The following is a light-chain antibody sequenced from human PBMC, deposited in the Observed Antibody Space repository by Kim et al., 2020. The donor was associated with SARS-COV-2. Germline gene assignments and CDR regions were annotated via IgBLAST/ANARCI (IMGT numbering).Light chain of an antibody. CDR1: QSVLYSSNNKNY. CDR2: WAS. Sequence: RATINCKPSQSVLYSSNNKNYLAWYQQEPGQPPKLLIYWASTRESGVPDRLSGSGSGRDFTLTISSLQAEDVAVYYCQEYYSTPYSCGQGPKLEI. CDR3: QEYYSTPYS. V-gene: IGKV4-1*01. J-gene: IGKJ2*03.